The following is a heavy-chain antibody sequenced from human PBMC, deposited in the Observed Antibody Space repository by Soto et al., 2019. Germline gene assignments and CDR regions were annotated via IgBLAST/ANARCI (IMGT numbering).Heavy chain of an antibody. V-gene: IGHV4-30-2*01. J-gene: IGHJ4*02. CDR1: GGSISSGGYS. Sequence: SETLSLTCAVSGGSISSGGYSWSWIRQPPGKGLEWIGYIYHSGSTYYNPSLKSRVTISVDRSKNQFSLKLSSVTAADTAVYYCARKDYGSGCYIYWGQGTLVTVSS. CDR3: ARKDYGSGCYIY. D-gene: IGHD6-19*01. CDR2: IYHSGST.